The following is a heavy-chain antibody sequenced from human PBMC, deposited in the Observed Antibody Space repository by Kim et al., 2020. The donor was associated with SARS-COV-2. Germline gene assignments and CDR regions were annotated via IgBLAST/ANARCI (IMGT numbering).Heavy chain of an antibody. CDR1: GGSISSSNW. D-gene: IGHD3-9*01. Sequence: SETLSLTCAVSGGSISSSNWWSWVRQPPGKALEWIGEIYHSGSTNYNPSLKSRVTISVDKSKNQFSLKLSSVTAADTAVYYCASGGIRYFDWLLSPFDYWGQGTLVTVSS. CDR3: ASGGIRYFDWLLSPFDY. CDR2: IYHSGST. J-gene: IGHJ4*02. V-gene: IGHV4-4*02.